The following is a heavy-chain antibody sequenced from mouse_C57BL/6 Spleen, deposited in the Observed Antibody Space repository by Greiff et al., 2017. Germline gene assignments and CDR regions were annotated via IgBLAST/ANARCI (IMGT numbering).Heavy chain of an antibody. V-gene: IGHV5-6*02. Sequence: VMLVESGGDLVKPGGSLKLSCAASGFTFSSYGMSWVRQTPDKRLEWVATISSGGSYTYYPDSVKGRFTISRDNAKNTLYLQMSSLKSEDTAMYYCARPQLNYFDYWGQGTTLTVSS. CDR2: ISSGGSYT. J-gene: IGHJ2*01. CDR1: GFTFSSYG. CDR3: ARPQLNYFDY.